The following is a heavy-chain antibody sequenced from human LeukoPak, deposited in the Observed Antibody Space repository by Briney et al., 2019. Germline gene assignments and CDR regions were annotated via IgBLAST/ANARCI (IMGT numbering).Heavy chain of an antibody. V-gene: IGHV3-7*01. D-gene: IGHD2-21*02. Sequence: PGRSLRLSCAASGFTFDDYAMHWVRQAPGKGLEWVANIKQDGSEKYYVDSVKGRFTISRDNAKNSLYLQMNSLRAEDTAVYYCARAAYCRGDCYQYYFDYWGQGTLVTVSS. CDR2: IKQDGSEK. CDR1: GFTFDDYA. CDR3: ARAAYCRGDCYQYYFDY. J-gene: IGHJ4*02.